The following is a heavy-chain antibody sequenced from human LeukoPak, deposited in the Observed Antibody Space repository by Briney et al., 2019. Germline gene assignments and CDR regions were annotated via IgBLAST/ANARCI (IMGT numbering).Heavy chain of an antibody. D-gene: IGHD2-2*01. CDR3: ARSQDIIAVPAALPVR. J-gene: IGHJ4*02. Sequence: SQTLSLTCTVSAGSTSSGGYYWSWIRQHPGKGLEWIGYIYDSGSTYYNPSIKRRVTISVDTSKKQFSLNLSSVTAADTAVYYCARSQDIIAVPAALPVRWGQGTLVTVSS. CDR2: IYDSGST. CDR1: AGSTSSGGYY. V-gene: IGHV4-31*03.